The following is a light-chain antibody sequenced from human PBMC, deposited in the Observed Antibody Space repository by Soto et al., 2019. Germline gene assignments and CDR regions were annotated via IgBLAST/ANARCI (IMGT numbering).Light chain of an antibody. V-gene: IGKV1-12*01. CDR2: AAS. J-gene: IGKJ3*01. Sequence: DIQMTQSPSSVSASVGDRVTITCRASQAIGVWLAWYQQKPGKAPSLLIYAASHLHSGVPSRFRGSGSGTDFTLTISHLQPEDFATCFCQQANSLPFTFGPGTKGDIK. CDR1: QAIGVW. CDR3: QQANSLPFT.